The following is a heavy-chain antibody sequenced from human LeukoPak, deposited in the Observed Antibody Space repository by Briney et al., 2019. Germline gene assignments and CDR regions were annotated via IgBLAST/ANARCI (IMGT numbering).Heavy chain of an antibody. D-gene: IGHD2-15*01. V-gene: IGHV4-61*02. CDR1: GGSINSGSYY. J-gene: IGHJ4*02. Sequence: SETLSLTCTVSGGSINSGSYYWSWIRQPAGKGLEWIGRIHTSGSTNYNPSLKGRVTMSVDTSKNQFSLKLSSVTAADTAVYYCARDLYRYCSGGSCRQFDYWGQGTLVTVSS. CDR3: ARDLYRYCSGGSCRQFDY. CDR2: IHTSGST.